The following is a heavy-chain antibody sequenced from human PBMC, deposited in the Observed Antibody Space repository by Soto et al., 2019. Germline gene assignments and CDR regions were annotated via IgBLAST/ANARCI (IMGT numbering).Heavy chain of an antibody. CDR3: ARGQYYGMDV. Sequence: SSVPLSITCAVDGGSFMGYYWGWSRQPPGKGLEWIGEINHSGSTNYNPSLKSRVTISVDTSKNQFSLKLSSVTAADTAVYYCARGQYYGMDVWGQGTTVTVSS. J-gene: IGHJ6*02. V-gene: IGHV4-34*01. CDR2: INHSGST. CDR1: GGSFMGYY.